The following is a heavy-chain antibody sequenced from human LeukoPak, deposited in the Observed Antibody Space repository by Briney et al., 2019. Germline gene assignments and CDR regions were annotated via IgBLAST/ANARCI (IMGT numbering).Heavy chain of an antibody. CDR1: GFTFSSYS. CDR3: ARDGHDIVVVPAATDGMDV. J-gene: IGHJ6*02. D-gene: IGHD2-2*01. Sequence: GGSLRLSSAASGFTFSSYSMNWVRQAPGKGLEWVSSISSSSSYIYYADSVKGRFTISRDNAKNSLYLQMNSLRAEDTAVYYCARDGHDIVVVPAATDGMDVWGQGTTVTVSS. V-gene: IGHV3-21*01. CDR2: ISSSSSYI.